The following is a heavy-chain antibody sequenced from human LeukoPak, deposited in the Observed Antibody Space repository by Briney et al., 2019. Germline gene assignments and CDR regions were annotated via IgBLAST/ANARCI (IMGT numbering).Heavy chain of an antibody. CDR1: GFTFDDFA. CDR2: ISWNSGSI. D-gene: IGHD5-18*01. CDR3: AKGRGYSYGSDAFDI. V-gene: IGHV3-9*01. Sequence: GGSLRLSCAASGFTFDDFAMHWVRQAPGKGLEWVSGISWNSGSIGYADSVKGRFTISRDNAKNSLYLQMNSLRAEDTALYYCAKGRGYSYGSDAFDIWGQGTMVTVSS. J-gene: IGHJ3*02.